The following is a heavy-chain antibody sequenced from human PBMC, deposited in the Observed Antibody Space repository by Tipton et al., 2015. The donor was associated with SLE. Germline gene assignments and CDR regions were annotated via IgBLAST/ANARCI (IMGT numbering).Heavy chain of an antibody. D-gene: IGHD5-12*01. CDR2: LYHSGSI. CDR3: EGGSGYGGRRDF. J-gene: IGHJ4*02. CDR1: GYSITSGYY. V-gene: IGHV4-38-2*02. Sequence: TLSLTCTVSGYSITSGYYWGWIRQTPGKGLEWIASLYHSGSIFYNPSLKSRVTISVDTSKNQFSLYLRSVTAADTAVYYCEGGSGYGGRRDFWGQGTRVTVSS.